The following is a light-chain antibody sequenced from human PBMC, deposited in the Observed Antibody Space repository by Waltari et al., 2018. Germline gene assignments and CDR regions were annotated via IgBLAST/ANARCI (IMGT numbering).Light chain of an antibody. CDR3: RHYVRLPAT. V-gene: IGKV3-20*01. CDR2: GAS. CDR1: QSVSRA. Sequence: DIVLAQSPGTLSLSPGERATLSCRASQSVSRALAWYQQKPGQAPRLLLYGASSRATGVPDRFSGSGSGTDFSLTISRLEQEDFAVYFCRHYVRLPATFGQGTKVEIK. J-gene: IGKJ1*01.